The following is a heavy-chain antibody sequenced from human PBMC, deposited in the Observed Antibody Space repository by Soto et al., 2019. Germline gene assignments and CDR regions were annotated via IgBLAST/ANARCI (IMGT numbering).Heavy chain of an antibody. CDR2: INPNSGGT. D-gene: IGHD3-10*01. Sequence: GASGKACWKASGYSFTGSYMHWVRQAPGQGLEWMGWINPNSGGTNYAQKFQGWVTMTRDTSISTAYMELSRLRSDDTAVYYCARDAGDYYGSGSQIPFKYDYHCDGISVRAQGTTVPVS. V-gene: IGHV1-2*04. J-gene: IGHJ6*02. CDR3: ARDAGDYYGSGSQIPFKYDYHCDGISV. CDR1: GYSFTGSY.